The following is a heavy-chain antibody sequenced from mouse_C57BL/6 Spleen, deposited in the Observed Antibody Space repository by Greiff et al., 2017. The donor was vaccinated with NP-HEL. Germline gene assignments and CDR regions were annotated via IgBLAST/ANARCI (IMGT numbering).Heavy chain of an antibody. D-gene: IGHD1-1*01. Sequence: VQLQQSGPELVKPGASVKISCKASGYTFTDYYMNWVKQSHGKSLEWIGGINPNNGGTSYNQKFKGKATLTVDKSSSSAYMELRSLTSEYSAVYYCARVWIYYVSSYYIDYWGQGTTLTVSS. CDR3: ARVWIYYVSSYYIDY. CDR2: INPNNGGT. CDR1: GYTFTDYY. V-gene: IGHV1-26*01. J-gene: IGHJ2*01.